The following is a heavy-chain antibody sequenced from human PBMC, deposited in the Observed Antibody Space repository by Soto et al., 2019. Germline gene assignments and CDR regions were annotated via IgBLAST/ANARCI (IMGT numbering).Heavy chain of an antibody. V-gene: IGHV1-69*13. CDR1: GGTFSSYA. CDR3: ARVTQYDFYISRFDP. Sequence: SVKVSCKASGGTFSSYAISWVRQAPGQGLEWMGGIIPIFGTANYAQKFQGRVTITADESTSTAYMELSSLRSEDTAVYYCARVTQYDFYISRFDPWGQGTLVTVSS. CDR2: IIPIFGTA. D-gene: IGHD3-3*01. J-gene: IGHJ5*02.